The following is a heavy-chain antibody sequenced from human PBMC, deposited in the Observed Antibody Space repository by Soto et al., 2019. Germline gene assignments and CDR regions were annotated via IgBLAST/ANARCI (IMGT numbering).Heavy chain of an antibody. CDR1: GFTFSNAW. J-gene: IGHJ4*02. D-gene: IGHD3-9*01. Sequence: PGGSLRLSCAASGFTFSNAWMSWVRQAPGKGLEWVGRTKSKTDGGTTDYAAPVKGRFTISRDDSKNTLYLQMNSLKTEDTAVYYCTTDGTYYDILTGYYSERGFDYWGQGTLVTVSS. CDR3: TTDGTYYDILTGYYSERGFDY. V-gene: IGHV3-15*01. CDR2: TKSKTDGGTT.